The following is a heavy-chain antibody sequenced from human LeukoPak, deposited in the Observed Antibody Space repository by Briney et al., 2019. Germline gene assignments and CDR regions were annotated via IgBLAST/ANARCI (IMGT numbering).Heavy chain of an antibody. V-gene: IGHV3-23*01. J-gene: IGHJ5*02. CDR2: ISGSGGST. CDR1: GFTFSSYA. D-gene: IGHD1-14*01. Sequence: GASLRLSCAASGFTFSSYAMSWVRQAPGKGLEWVSAISGSGGSTYYADSVKGRFTISRDNSKNSLYLQINSLRAEDTAVYYCAKDYLPEPNWFDPWGQGTLVTVSS. CDR3: AKDYLPEPNWFDP.